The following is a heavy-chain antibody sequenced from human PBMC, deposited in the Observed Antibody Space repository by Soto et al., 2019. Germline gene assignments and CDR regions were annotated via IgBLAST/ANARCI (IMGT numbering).Heavy chain of an antibody. CDR2: ISHSSSYI. D-gene: IGHD3-9*01. J-gene: IGHJ4*02. CDR1: GFTFSSYS. CDR3: ARGGLTNLDY. Sequence: GGSLRLSCAASGFTFSSYSMNWVRQAPGKGLEWVSSISHSSSYIYYADSVKGRFTISRDNAKHSLDLQMNSLRVEDTAVYYCARGGLTNLDYWGQGTLVTVAS. V-gene: IGHV3-21*01.